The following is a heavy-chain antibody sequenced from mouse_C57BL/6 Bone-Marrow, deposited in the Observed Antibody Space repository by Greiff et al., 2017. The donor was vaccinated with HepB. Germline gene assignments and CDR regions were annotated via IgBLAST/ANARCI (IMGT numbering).Heavy chain of an antibody. CDR3: ARPTVVAGNAMDY. V-gene: IGHV14-2*01. Sequence: VHVKQSGAELVKPGASVKLSCTASGFNIKDYYMHWVKQRTEQGLEWIGRIDPEDGETKYAPKFQGKATITADTSSNTAYLQLSSLTSEDTAVYYCARPTVVAGNAMDYWGQGTSVTVSS. CDR1: GFNIKDYY. D-gene: IGHD1-1*01. J-gene: IGHJ4*01. CDR2: IDPEDGET.